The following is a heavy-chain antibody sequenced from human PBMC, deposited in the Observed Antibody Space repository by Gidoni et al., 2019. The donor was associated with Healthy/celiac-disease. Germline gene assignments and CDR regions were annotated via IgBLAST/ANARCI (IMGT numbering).Heavy chain of an antibody. CDR3: ARGLRGYSSSWYYSTGWFDP. V-gene: IGHV4-34*01. J-gene: IGHJ5*02. Sequence: CTNYNPSLKSRVTISVDTSKNQFSLKLSSVTAADTAVYYCARGLRGYSSSWYYSTGWFDPWGQGTLVTVSS. D-gene: IGHD6-13*01. CDR2: CT.